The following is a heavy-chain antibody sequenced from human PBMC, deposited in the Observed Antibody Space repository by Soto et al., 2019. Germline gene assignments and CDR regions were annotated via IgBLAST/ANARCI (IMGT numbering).Heavy chain of an antibody. CDR1: ASTFRGYG. CDR3: ARDRDIVGPITSHYYIFIVI. Sequence: GGSLRLSCAQPASTFRGYGMHCVRQAPGKGLEWVPDIWYDGSDKYYADSLKGRFTISRDNSKNTLYRQMNSLRAEDTAVYYCARDRDIVGPITSHYYIFIVIWGQGT. CDR2: IWYDGSDK. D-gene: IGHD5-12*01. V-gene: IGHV3-33*01. J-gene: IGHJ3*02.